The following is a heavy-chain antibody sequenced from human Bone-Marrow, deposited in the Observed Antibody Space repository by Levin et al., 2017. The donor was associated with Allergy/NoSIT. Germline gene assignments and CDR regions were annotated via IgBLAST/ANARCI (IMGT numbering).Heavy chain of an antibody. Sequence: GGSLRLSCAASGFTFRHYTMNWVRQAPGKGLEWVSCITSSGDSTYYADSVKVRFTISRDNAKNSLYLQLNRLRDEDTAMYYCARDPARGYYDSSGYSGDHWGQGPLVTVSS. CDR2: ITSSGDST. V-gene: IGHV3-48*02. CDR3: ARDPARGYYDSSGYSGDH. J-gene: IGHJ4*02. CDR1: GFTFRHYT. D-gene: IGHD3-22*01.